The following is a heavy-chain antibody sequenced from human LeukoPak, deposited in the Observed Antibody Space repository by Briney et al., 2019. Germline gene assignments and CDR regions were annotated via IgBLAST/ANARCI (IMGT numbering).Heavy chain of an antibody. CDR3: AARGQGSSLSYFVY. D-gene: IGHD3-10*01. J-gene: IGHJ4*02. Sequence: PSETLSLTCAVSGGSLSSSNWWSWVRQAPGKGLEWIADVYHTGTTNYNPSLESRVAISADNSKNQFSLKVRSVTAADTAVYYCAARGQGSSLSYFVYWGQGTLVTVSS. CDR2: VYHTGTT. V-gene: IGHV4-4*02. CDR1: GGSLSSSNW.